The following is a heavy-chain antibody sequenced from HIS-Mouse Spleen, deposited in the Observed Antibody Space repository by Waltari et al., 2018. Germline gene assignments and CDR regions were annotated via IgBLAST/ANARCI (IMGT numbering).Heavy chain of an antibody. CDR1: GGSISSSSYY. CDR3: AREIPYSSSWYDWYFDL. J-gene: IGHJ2*01. CDR2: TYYSGDP. Sequence: QLQLQESGPGLVKPSETLSLTCTVSGGSISSSSYYWGWIRQPPGKGLGGIGSTYYSGDPYYTPSLKSRVTISVDTSKNQFSLKLSSVTAADTAVYYCAREIPYSSSWYDWYFDLWGRGTLVTVSS. D-gene: IGHD6-13*01. V-gene: IGHV4-39*07.